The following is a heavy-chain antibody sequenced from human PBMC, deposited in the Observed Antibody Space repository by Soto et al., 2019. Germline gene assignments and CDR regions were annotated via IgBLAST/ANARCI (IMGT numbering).Heavy chain of an antibody. J-gene: IGHJ4*02. Sequence: QVQLVQSGAEVKKPGASVKVSCKASGYTFPNYGISWVRQAPGRELEWMGWISAYNGNTNYAQKLQGRVTMTTNVSTSTAYMELRSLRSDDTAVYYCSTRAYAYPLNFDYWGQGTLVTVSS. CDR1: GYTFPNYG. CDR2: ISAYNGNT. CDR3: STRAYAYPLNFDY. D-gene: IGHD5-12*01. V-gene: IGHV1-18*01.